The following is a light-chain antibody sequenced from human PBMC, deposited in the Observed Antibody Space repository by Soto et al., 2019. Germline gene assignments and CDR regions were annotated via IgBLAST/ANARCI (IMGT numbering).Light chain of an antibody. CDR1: SSDVGGYNY. Sequence: QSALPQPASVSGSPGQSITISCTGTSSDVGGYNYVSWYQQHPGKAPKLMIYDVSNRPSGVSNRFSGSKSGNTASLTISGLQAEDEADYYCSSYTSSRVFGGGTKVTGL. J-gene: IGLJ2*01. CDR2: DVS. V-gene: IGLV2-14*01. CDR3: SSYTSSRV.